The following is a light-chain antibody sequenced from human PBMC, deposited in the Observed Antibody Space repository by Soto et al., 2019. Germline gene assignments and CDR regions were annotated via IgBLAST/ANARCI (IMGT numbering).Light chain of an antibody. CDR2: GAS. CDR1: QSVSSN. CDR3: QQYNNWPYT. J-gene: IGKJ2*01. V-gene: IGKV3-15*01. Sequence: EIVMTQSPATLSVSPGERATLSCRASQSVSSNLAWYQQKPGQAPRLLIYGASTRATGIPARFRGSGSGTEFTLTISSLQSEDFAVYYCQQYNNWPYTFGPGTKLEIK.